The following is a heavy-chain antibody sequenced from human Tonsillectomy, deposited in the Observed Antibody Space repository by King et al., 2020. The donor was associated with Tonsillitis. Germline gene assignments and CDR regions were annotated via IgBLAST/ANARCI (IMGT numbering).Heavy chain of an antibody. CDR1: GDSISSGGYY. D-gene: IGHD3-22*01. J-gene: IGHJ4*02. CDR3: ARVVPWDSSGYLPTYYFDY. Sequence: VQLQESGPGLVKPSQTLSLTCTVSGDSISSGGYYWSWIRQHPGKGLEWIGYIYYSGSTYYNPSLKSRVTISVDMSKNQFSLKLSSVTAADTAVYYCARVVPWDSSGYLPTYYFDYWGQGTLVTVAS. V-gene: IGHV4-31*03. CDR2: IYYSGST.